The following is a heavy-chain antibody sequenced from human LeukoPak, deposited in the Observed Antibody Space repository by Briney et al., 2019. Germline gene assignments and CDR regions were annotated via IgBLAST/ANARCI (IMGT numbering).Heavy chain of an antibody. J-gene: IGHJ4*02. CDR3: ARFVVMTAIFDY. CDR1: GGSISGYY. D-gene: IGHD2-21*02. V-gene: IGHV4-59*01. CDR2: IYYSGST. Sequence: PSETLSLTCTVSGGSISGYYWSWIRQPPGQGLEWIGYIYYSGSTNYNPSLKSRVTISVDTSKNQSSLRLSYVTAADTAVYYCARFVVMTAIFDYWGQGSLVTVSS.